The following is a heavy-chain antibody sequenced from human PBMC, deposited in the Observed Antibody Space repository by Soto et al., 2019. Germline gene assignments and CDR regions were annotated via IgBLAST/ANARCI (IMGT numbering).Heavy chain of an antibody. CDR1: GGSISSSNW. D-gene: IGHD5-18*01. CDR3: AGWIQLQQYDYYGMDV. CDR2: IYPSGST. V-gene: IGHV4-4*02. Sequence: QVQLQESGPGLVKPSGTLSLTCAVSGGSISSSNWWGWVRQPTGKGLEWIGEIYPSGSTNYTPSLKRGHIISVDKSKNQFSLKLISVTAADTAVYNYAGWIQLQQYDYYGMDVWCQGTTVTVSS. J-gene: IGHJ6*02.